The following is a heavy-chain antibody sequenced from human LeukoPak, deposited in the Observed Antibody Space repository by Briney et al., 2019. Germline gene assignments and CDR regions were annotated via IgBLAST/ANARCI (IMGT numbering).Heavy chain of an antibody. CDR2: IYYSGST. J-gene: IGHJ5*02. Sequence: SETLSLTCTVSGGSISSYYWSWIRQPPGKGLEWIGDIYYSGSTSYNPSLKSRVTISLDTSKNQFSLRLSSVTAADTAVYYCARDGSRYSYGFNWFDPWGQGTLVTVSS. D-gene: IGHD5-18*01. CDR3: ARDGSRYSYGFNWFDP. CDR1: GGSISSYY. V-gene: IGHV4-59*01.